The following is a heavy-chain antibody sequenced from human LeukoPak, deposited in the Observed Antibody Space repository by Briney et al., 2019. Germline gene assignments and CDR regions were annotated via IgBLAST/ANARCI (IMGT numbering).Heavy chain of an antibody. CDR3: AKRGVVIRVILVGFHKEAYYFDS. CDR1: GITLSNYG. J-gene: IGHJ4*02. Sequence: PGGSLRLSCAVSGITLSNYGMSSVRHAPEEGQEWFAGTSDRAASPNYADSVKGRFTISRDNRKNTLYLQMNSLRAEDTAVYFCAKRGVVIRVILVGFHKEAYYFDSWGQGALVTVSS. D-gene: IGHD3-10*01. CDR2: TSDRAASP. V-gene: IGHV3-23*01.